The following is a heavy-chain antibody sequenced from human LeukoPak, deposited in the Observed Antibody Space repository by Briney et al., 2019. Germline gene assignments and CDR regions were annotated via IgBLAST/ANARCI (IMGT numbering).Heavy chain of an antibody. CDR2: VKQDGGEN. CDR3: AKDGASGYCSGGSCYWGDDAFDI. CDR1: GFIFSSYW. J-gene: IGHJ3*02. Sequence: AGSLTLSCTVSGFIFSSYWMSWVRQAPRKGLEGVAKVKQDGGENYYEDSVKGRFTISRDNSKNTLYLQMNSLRAEDTAVYYCAKDGASGYCSGGSCYWGDDAFDIWGQGTMVTVSS. D-gene: IGHD2-15*01. V-gene: IGHV3-7*01.